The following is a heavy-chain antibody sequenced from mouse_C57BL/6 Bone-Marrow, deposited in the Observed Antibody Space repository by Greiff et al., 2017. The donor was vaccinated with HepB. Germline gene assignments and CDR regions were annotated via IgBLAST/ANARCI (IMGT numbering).Heavy chain of an antibody. CDR3: AKTYYSNPYYAMDY. CDR1: GFTFRDYG. CDR2: ISSGSSTI. D-gene: IGHD2-5*01. V-gene: IGHV5-17*01. Sequence: EVMLVESGGGLVKPGGSLQLSCAASGFTFRDYGMHWVRQAPEKGLEWVAYISSGSSTIYYADTVKGRFTISRDNAKNTLFLQMTSLRSEDTAMYYCAKTYYSNPYYAMDYWGQGTSVTVSS. J-gene: IGHJ4*01.